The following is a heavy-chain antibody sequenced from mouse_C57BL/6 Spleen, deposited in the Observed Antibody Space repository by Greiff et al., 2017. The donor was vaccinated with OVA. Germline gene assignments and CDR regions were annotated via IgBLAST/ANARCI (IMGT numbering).Heavy chain of an antibody. CDR3: ARFSGNYGYWYFDV. D-gene: IGHD2-1*01. CDR2: IHPNSGSP. CDR1: GYTFTGYW. J-gene: IGHJ1*03. Sequence: QVQLQQPGAELVKPGASVKLSCKASGYTFTGYWMHWVKQRPGQGLEWIGMIHPNSGSPNYNEKFKSKATLTADKSSSTANMQLSSLTSDASAVYDCARFSGNYGYWYFDVWGTGTTVTVSS. V-gene: IGHV1-64*01.